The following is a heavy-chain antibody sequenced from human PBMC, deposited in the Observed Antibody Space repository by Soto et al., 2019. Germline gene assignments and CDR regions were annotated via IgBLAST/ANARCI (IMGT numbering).Heavy chain of an antibody. CDR2: IIPIFGTA. D-gene: IGHD3-10*01. CDR1: GGTFSSYA. CDR3: ASPDYYGSGSGGYYYYGMDV. Sequence: SVKVSCKASGGTFSSYAISWVRQAPGQGLEWMGGIIPIFGTANYAQKFQGRVTITADESTSTAYMELSSLRSEDTAVYYCASPDYYGSGSGGYYYYGMDVWGQG. V-gene: IGHV1-69*13. J-gene: IGHJ6*02.